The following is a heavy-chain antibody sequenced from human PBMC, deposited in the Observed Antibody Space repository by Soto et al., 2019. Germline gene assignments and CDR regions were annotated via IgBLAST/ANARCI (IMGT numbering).Heavy chain of an antibody. D-gene: IGHD6-6*01. CDR2: INHSGST. J-gene: IGHJ4*02. CDR1: GGSFSGYY. V-gene: IGHV4-34*01. Sequence: NPSETLSLTCAVYGGSFSGYYWSWIRQPPGKGLEWIGEINHSGSTNYNPSLKSRVTISVDTSKNQFSLKLSSVTAADTAVYYCARVTAARPSGCYFDYWGQGTLVTVSS. CDR3: ARVTAARPSGCYFDY.